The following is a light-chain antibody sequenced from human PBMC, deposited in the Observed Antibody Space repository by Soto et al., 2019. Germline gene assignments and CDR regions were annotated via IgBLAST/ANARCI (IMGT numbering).Light chain of an antibody. J-gene: IGLJ1*01. CDR3: SSYTSSSTV. Sequence: QSVLTQPASGSGSPGQSITISCTGTSSDVGGYNYVSWYQQHPGKAPKLMIYDVSNRPSGVSNRFSGSKSGNTASLTISGLQAEDEADYYCSSYTSSSTVFGTGTEVTVL. CDR2: DVS. V-gene: IGLV2-14*01. CDR1: SSDVGGYNY.